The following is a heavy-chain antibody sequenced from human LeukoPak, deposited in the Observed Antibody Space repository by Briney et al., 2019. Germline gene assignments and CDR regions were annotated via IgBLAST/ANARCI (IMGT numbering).Heavy chain of an antibody. Sequence: GGSLRLSCAASGFTFSSYSMNWVRQAPGKGLEWVSSISSSSSYIYYADSVKGRFTISRDNSKNSLYLQMNSLRTEDTALYYCAKDYCSGGSCYGHDAFDIWGQGTMVTVSS. D-gene: IGHD2-15*01. V-gene: IGHV3-21*04. J-gene: IGHJ3*02. CDR1: GFTFSSYS. CDR3: AKDYCSGGSCYGHDAFDI. CDR2: ISSSSSYI.